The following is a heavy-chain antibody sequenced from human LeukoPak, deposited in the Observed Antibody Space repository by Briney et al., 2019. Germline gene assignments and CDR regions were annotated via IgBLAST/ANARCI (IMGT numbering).Heavy chain of an antibody. D-gene: IGHD6-19*01. Sequence: GGSLRPSCAASGFTISNYWMTWVRQAPGKGLEWVSNIKGDGSEKNYVDSVKGRFTISRDNAKNSLYLQMNSLRVEDTALYYCVRQAGVSWGQGTLVTVSP. J-gene: IGHJ5*02. CDR2: IKGDGSEK. CDR1: GFTISNYW. V-gene: IGHV3-7*01. CDR3: VRQAGVS.